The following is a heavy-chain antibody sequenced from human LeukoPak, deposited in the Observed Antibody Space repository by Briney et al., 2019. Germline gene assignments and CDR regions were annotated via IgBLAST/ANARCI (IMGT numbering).Heavy chain of an antibody. Sequence: ASVKVSCKASGYTFTSYAMHWVRQAPGQRLERMGWINAGNGNTKYSQKFQGRVTITRDTSASTAYMELSSLRSEDTAVYYCAREAQIAVPFDYWGQGTLVTVSS. CDR2: INAGNGNT. V-gene: IGHV1-3*01. CDR1: GYTFTSYA. D-gene: IGHD6-19*01. CDR3: AREAQIAVPFDY. J-gene: IGHJ4*02.